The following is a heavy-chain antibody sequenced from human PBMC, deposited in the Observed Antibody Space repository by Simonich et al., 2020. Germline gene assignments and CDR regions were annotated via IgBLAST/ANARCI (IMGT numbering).Heavy chain of an antibody. CDR3: AKDLGERITMIVVVIDAFDI. J-gene: IGHJ3*02. D-gene: IGHD3-22*01. CDR2: ISGSGGST. V-gene: IGHV3-23*01. CDR1: EFTFSSYA. Sequence: GGGLVKPGGSLRLSCAASEFTFSSYAMSWVRQAPGKGLEWVSAISGSGGSTYYADSVKGRFTISRDNSKNTLYLQMNSLRAEDTAVYYCAKDLGERITMIVVVIDAFDIWGQGTMVTVSS.